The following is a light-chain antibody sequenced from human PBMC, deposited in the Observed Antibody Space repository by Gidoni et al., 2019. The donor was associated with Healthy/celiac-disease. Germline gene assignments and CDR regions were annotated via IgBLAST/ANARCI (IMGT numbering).Light chain of an antibody. J-gene: IGKJ4*01. CDR3: QQYGSSPLT. CDR1: QSISSSY. Sequence: EIVSTQSPGTPSSSPGERATLSCGASQSISSSYLAWYQQKHGQTPMLLIYGASSGATGIPDRFSGSGSRTDFTLTISRLEPEDFAVYYCQQYGSSPLTFGGGTKVEIK. V-gene: IGKV3-20*01. CDR2: GAS.